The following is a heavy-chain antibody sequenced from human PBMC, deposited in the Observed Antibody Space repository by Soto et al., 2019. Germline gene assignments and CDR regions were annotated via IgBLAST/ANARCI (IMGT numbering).Heavy chain of an antibody. CDR3: ARISVASRYMDV. CDR1: GGSISSSSYY. J-gene: IGHJ6*03. D-gene: IGHD5-12*01. Sequence: QLQLEESGPGLVKPSETLSLTCTVSGGSISSSSYYWGWIRQSPVKGLERIGSFYYSGSTYYRPSLKSRVTISGDTSKKQISLRLSSVTAADTAVYYCARISVASRYMDVWGKGSTVTVSS. V-gene: IGHV4-39*01. CDR2: FYYSGST.